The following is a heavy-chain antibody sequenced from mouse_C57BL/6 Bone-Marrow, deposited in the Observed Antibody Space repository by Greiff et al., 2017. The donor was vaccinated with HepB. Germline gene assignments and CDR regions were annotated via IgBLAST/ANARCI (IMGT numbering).Heavy chain of an antibody. Sequence: VQLQQPGAELVKPGASVKLSCKASGYTFTSYWMHWVKQRPGQGLEWIGMIHPNSGSTNYNEKFKSKATLTVDKSSSTAYMQLSSLTSEDSAVYYCARRNYYSNPLGYWGQGTTLTVSS. CDR1: GYTFTSYW. CDR2: IHPNSGST. V-gene: IGHV1-64*01. J-gene: IGHJ2*01. D-gene: IGHD2-5*01. CDR3: ARRNYYSNPLGY.